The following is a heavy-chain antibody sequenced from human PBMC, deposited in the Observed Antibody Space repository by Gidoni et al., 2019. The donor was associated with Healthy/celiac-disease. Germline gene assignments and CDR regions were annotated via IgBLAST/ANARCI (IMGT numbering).Heavy chain of an antibody. CDR1: GFTFSSYA. Sequence: QVQLVESGGGVVQPGRSLRLSCAAYGFTFSSYAMPWVRQAPGKGLGWVAVISYDGSNKYYADSVKGRFTISRDNSKNTLYLQMNSLRAEDTAVYYCARDDSGRDGYNYPMTDAFDIWGQGTMVTVSS. V-gene: IGHV3-30*04. CDR3: ARDDSGRDGYNYPMTDAFDI. D-gene: IGHD5-12*01. J-gene: IGHJ3*02. CDR2: ISYDGSNK.